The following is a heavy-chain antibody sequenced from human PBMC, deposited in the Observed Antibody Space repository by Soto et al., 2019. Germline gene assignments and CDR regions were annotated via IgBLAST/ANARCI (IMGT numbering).Heavy chain of an antibody. D-gene: IGHD2-21*01. J-gene: IGHJ5*02. CDR2: ITTSSAYI. CDR3: VRSGTARLLRHSWFDT. Sequence: EVQLVESGGGLVKPGGSLRLSCAASGFTFNTYDMNLVRQAPGKGLEWVSSITTSSAYIYYADSLKGRITISRDNAKNSLFLQMNSRRAEDTAVYYCVRSGTARLLRHSWFDTWGQGTLVTVSS. V-gene: IGHV3-21*01. CDR1: GFTFNTYD.